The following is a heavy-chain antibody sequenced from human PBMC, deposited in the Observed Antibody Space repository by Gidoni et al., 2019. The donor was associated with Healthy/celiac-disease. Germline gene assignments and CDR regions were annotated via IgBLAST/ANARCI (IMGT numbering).Heavy chain of an antibody. Sequence: TFSSYGMHWVRQAPGKGLEWVAVIWYDGSNKYYADSVKGRFTISRDNSKNTLYLQMNSLRAEDTAVYYCAREKQQLQPYSYYMDVWGKGTTVTVSS. CDR2: IWYDGSNK. V-gene: IGHV3-33*01. CDR3: AREKQQLQPYSYYMDV. J-gene: IGHJ6*03. CDR1: TFSSYG. D-gene: IGHD6-13*01.